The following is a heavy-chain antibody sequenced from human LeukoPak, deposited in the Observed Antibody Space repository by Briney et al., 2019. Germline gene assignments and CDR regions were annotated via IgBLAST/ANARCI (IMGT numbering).Heavy chain of an antibody. CDR3: AKDYSLYCSSASCYTPFDY. V-gene: IGHV3-21*01. CDR2: ISSSSSYI. Sequence: GGSLRLSCAASGFTFSSYSMNWVRQAPGKGLEWVSSISSSSSYIYYADSVKGRFTISRDYSRNMLYLQMDSLRAEDTAFYYCAKDYSLYCSSASCYTPFDYWGQGALVTVSS. CDR1: GFTFSSYS. D-gene: IGHD2-2*02. J-gene: IGHJ4*02.